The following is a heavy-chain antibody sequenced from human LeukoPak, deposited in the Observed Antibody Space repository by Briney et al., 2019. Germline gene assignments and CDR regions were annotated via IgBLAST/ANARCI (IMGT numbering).Heavy chain of an antibody. CDR3: AKGGGHSCYSHLHY. J-gene: IGHJ4*02. D-gene: IGHD2-2*02. CDR1: GFTFSSYT. Sequence: GGSLRLSCAASGFTFSSYTMTWVRQAPGKGLEWVSSICGNDGRTSYADSVKGRFTISRDNSKNTLYLQMNSLGVEDTAMYYCAKGGGHSCYSHLHYWGQGTLVTGSS. V-gene: IGHV3-23*01. CDR2: ICGNDGRT.